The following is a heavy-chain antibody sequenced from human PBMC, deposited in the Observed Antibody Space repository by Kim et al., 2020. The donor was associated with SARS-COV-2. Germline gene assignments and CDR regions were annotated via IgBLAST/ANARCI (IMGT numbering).Heavy chain of an antibody. CDR3: TAAGSIKGYNWNPPDY. D-gene: IGHD1-20*01. CDR2: IVVGSGNT. V-gene: IGHV1-58*02. J-gene: IGHJ4*02. Sequence: SVKVSCKASGVTFTSSAMQWVRQTRGQRLEWIGWIVVGSGNTNYAQQFRERVTITRDMSTSTVYMELRSLRSEDTAVYYCTAAGSIKGYNWNPPDYWGQGTLVTVSS. CDR1: GVTFTSSA.